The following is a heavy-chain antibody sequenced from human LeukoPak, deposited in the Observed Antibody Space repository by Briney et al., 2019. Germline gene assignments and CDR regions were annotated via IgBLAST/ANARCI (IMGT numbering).Heavy chain of an antibody. Sequence: GGSLRLSCAASGFTFSSYAMSWARQAPGKGREWVSGISGSGGSTYYAVSVKGRFSTSRDNSKNTLYLQMNSLRAEDTAVYYCVTRAYDYVWGSYPYWGQGTLVTVSS. CDR1: GFTFSSYA. D-gene: IGHD3-16*02. V-gene: IGHV3-23*01. J-gene: IGHJ4*02. CDR2: ISGSGGST. CDR3: VTRAYDYVWGSYPY.